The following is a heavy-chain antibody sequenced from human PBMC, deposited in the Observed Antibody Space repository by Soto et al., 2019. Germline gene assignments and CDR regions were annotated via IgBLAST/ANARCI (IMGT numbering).Heavy chain of an antibody. CDR3: AIDYLVVPHRVIHY. J-gene: IGHJ4*02. CDR2: IWYDGSNK. CDR1: GFTFSSYG. D-gene: IGHD2-2*01. V-gene: IGHV3-33*01. Sequence: QVQLVEAGGGVVQPGRSLRLSCAASGFTFSSYGMHWVRQAPGKGLEWVADIWYDGSNKYYADSVKGRFTISRDNSKNTLYLQMNRLRSEDTALYYCAIDYLVVPHRVIHYWGQGTLVTVSS.